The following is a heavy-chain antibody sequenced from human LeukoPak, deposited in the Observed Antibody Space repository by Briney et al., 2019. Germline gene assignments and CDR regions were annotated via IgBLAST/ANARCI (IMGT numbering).Heavy chain of an antibody. J-gene: IGHJ6*02. D-gene: IGHD6-13*01. CDR2: ISSSSSTI. CDR3: ARDSRTYGMDV. CDR1: GFTFSSYS. V-gene: IGHV3-48*04. Sequence: PGGSLRLSCAASGFTFSSYSMNWVRQAPGKGLEWVSYISSSSSTIYYADSVKGRFTISRDNAKNSLYLQMNSLRAEDTAVYYCARDSRTYGMDVRGQGTTVTVSS.